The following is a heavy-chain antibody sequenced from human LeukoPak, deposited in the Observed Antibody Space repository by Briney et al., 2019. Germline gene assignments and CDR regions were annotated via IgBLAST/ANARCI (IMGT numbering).Heavy chain of an antibody. CDR1: GGSISSYY. CDR2: IYYSGSI. Sequence: SETLSLTCTVSGGSISSYYWSWIRQPPGKGLEWIGYIYYSGSINYNPSLKSRVTISLDTSKNQFSLKLKSVTAADTAVYYCARHCSGGSCYSVGYYYGMDVWGQGTTVTVSS. D-gene: IGHD2-15*01. J-gene: IGHJ6*02. CDR3: ARHCSGGSCYSVGYYYGMDV. V-gene: IGHV4-59*08.